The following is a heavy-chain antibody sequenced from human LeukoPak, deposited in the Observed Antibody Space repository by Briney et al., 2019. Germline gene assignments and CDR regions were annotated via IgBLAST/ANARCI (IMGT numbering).Heavy chain of an antibody. D-gene: IGHD2-2*02. CDR2: IYYSGST. J-gene: IGHJ4*02. CDR3: AKGYCSSTSCYTGTVFDY. V-gene: IGHV4-39*01. Sequence: SETLSLTCTVSGGSISSSSYYWGWIRQPPGKGLEWIGSIYYSGSTYYNPSLKSRVTISVDTSKNQFSLKLSSVTAADTAVYYCAKGYCSSTSCYTGTVFDYWGQGTLVTVSS. CDR1: GGSISSSSYY.